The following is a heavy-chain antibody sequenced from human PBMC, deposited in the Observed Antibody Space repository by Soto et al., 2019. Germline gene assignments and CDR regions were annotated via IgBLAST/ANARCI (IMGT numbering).Heavy chain of an antibody. CDR1: GFSVSSHY. D-gene: IGHD3-22*01. CDR2: IYSDGST. V-gene: IGHV3-53*01. Sequence: GGSLRLSCAASGFSVSSHYLSWVRQAPGKGLEWVSVIYSDGSTYYADSVKGRFTISRDNSKNTLYLQMNSLRAEDTAVYYCAQHSSGYYYVSPSPIDYWGQGTLVTVSS. CDR3: AQHSSGYYYVSPSPIDY. J-gene: IGHJ4*02.